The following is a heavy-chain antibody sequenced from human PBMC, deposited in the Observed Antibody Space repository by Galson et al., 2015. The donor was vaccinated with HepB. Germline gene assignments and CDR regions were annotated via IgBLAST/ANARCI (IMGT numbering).Heavy chain of an antibody. D-gene: IGHD2-21*02. CDR2: ISYDGSNK. CDR1: GFTFSSYG. J-gene: IGHJ4*02. CDR3: ANLEGDSPDY. V-gene: IGHV3-30*18. Sequence: SLRLSCAASGFTFSSYGMHWVRQAPGKGLEWVAVISYDGSNKYHADSVKGRFTISRDNSKNTLYLQMNSLRAEDTAVYYYANLEGDSPDYWGQGTLVTVSS.